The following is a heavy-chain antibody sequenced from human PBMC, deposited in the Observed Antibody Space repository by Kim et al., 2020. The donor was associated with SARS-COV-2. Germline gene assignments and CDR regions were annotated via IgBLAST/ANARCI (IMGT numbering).Heavy chain of an antibody. V-gene: IGHV1-3*01. J-gene: IGHJ4*02. CDR2: FNAGNGNT. Sequence: ASVKVSCKASGYTFTSYAMHWERQAPGQRLEWMGWFNAGNGNTKYSQKFQGRVTINRDTSASTAYMELSSLRSEDTAVYYCAIGYSYGLFWGQGTLVTVSS. CDR3: AIGYSYGLF. D-gene: IGHD5-18*01. CDR1: GYTFTSYA.